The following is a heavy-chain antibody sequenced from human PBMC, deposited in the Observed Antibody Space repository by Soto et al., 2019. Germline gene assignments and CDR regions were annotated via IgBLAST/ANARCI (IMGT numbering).Heavy chain of an antibody. CDR2: IYTSGST. Sequence: KSSETLSLTCTVSGGSISSYYWSWIRQPAGKGLEWIGRIYTSGSTNYNPSLKSRVTMSVDTSKNQFSLKLSSVTAADTAVYYCARGEPRPPTSLYYYYGMDVWGQGTTVTVSS. CDR1: GGSISSYY. D-gene: IGHD1-26*01. CDR3: ARGEPRPPTSLYYYYGMDV. J-gene: IGHJ6*02. V-gene: IGHV4-4*07.